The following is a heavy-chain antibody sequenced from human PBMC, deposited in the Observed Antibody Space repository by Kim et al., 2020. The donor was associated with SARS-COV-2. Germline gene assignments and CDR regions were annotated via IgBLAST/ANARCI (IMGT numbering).Heavy chain of an antibody. CDR1: GGSFSGYY. CDR2: INHSGST. J-gene: IGHJ6*02. CDR3: ARGALWFGDLIAYYYYYGMDV. D-gene: IGHD3-10*01. V-gene: IGHV4-34*01. Sequence: SETLSLTCAVYGGSFSGYYWSWIRQPPGKGLEWIGEINHSGSTNYNPSLKSRVTISVDTSKNQFSLKLSSVTAADTAVYYCARGALWFGDLIAYYYYYGMDVWGQVTTVTVSS.